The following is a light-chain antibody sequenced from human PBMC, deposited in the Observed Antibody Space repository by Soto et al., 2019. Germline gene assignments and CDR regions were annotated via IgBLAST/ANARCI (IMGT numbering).Light chain of an antibody. Sequence: QSVLTQPASVSGSPGQSITISCTGTSSDVGGYNYVSWYQQHPGKARKLMIYEVSNRPSGVSNRFSGSKSGNTASLTISGLQAEDEADYYRSSYTSSSTLYVFGTGTKLTVL. CDR2: EVS. CDR3: SSYTSSSTLYV. CDR1: SSDVGGYNY. V-gene: IGLV2-14*01. J-gene: IGLJ1*01.